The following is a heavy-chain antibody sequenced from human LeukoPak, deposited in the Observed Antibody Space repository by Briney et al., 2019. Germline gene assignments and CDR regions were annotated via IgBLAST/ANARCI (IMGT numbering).Heavy chain of an antibody. CDR1: GFTFSSYW. J-gene: IGHJ6*04. Sequence: GGSLRLSCAASGFTFSSYWMSWVRQAPGKGLEWVSSISSSSSYIYYADSVKGRFTISRDNAKNSLYLQMNSLRAEDTAVYYCARDPRGIAVAGTSYVWGKGTTVTVSS. V-gene: IGHV3-21*01. CDR3: ARDPRGIAVAGTSYV. CDR2: ISSSSSYI. D-gene: IGHD6-19*01.